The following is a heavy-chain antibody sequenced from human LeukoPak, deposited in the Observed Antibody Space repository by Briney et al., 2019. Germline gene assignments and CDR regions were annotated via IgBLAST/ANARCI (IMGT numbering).Heavy chain of an antibody. CDR2: ISDSGGNT. D-gene: IGHD1-26*01. CDR3: ARMGATEYFDY. V-gene: IGHV3-23*01. J-gene: IGHJ4*02. Sequence: GGSLRLSCAASGFTFNTYAMSWVRQAPWERLQWVSGISDSGGNTYYADSVRGRFTISRDNSKNSLYLQMNSLRAEDTAVYYCARMGATEYFDYWGQGTLVTVSS. CDR1: GFTFNTYA.